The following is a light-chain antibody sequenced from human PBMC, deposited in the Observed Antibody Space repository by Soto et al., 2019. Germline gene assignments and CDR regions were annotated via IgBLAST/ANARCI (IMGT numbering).Light chain of an antibody. CDR2: AAS. V-gene: IGKV1-27*01. CDR1: QDINNY. CDR3: QKYNKGPRCT. J-gene: IGKJ3*01. Sequence: DIQMTQSPSSLSASVGDRVTITCRASQDINNYLAWYQQKPGKAPKLLIYAASTLQSGVPSRFSGGGSGTDFTSTISGLQPEDVATYYCQKYNKGPRCTFGPGPKWVS.